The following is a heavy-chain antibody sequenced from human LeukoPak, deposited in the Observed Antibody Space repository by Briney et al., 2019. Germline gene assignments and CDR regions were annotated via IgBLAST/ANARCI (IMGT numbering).Heavy chain of an antibody. D-gene: IGHD1-26*01. CDR3: ARGPKWELLHYFDY. J-gene: IGHJ4*02. CDR1: GFTFDDYA. V-gene: IGHV3-21*01. Sequence: GRSLRLSCAASGFTFDDYAMHWVRQAPGKGLEWVSSISSSSSYIYYADSVKGRFTISRDNAKNSLYLQMNSLRAEDTAVYYCARGPKWELLHYFDYWGQGTLVTVSS. CDR2: ISSSSSYI.